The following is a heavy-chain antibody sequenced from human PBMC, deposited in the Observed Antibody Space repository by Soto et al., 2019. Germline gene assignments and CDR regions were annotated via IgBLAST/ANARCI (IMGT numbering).Heavy chain of an antibody. CDR1: GYTFTSYD. CDR3: WASSNGEYYYYYYMDV. CDR2: MNPNSGNT. D-gene: IGHD6-6*01. J-gene: IGHJ6*03. V-gene: IGHV1-8*01. Sequence: GASVKVSCKASGYTFTSYDINWVRQATGQGLEWMGWMNPNSGNTGYAQKFQGRVTMTRNTSISTAYMELSSLRSEDTAVYYCWASSNGEYYYYYYMDVWGKGTTVTVSS.